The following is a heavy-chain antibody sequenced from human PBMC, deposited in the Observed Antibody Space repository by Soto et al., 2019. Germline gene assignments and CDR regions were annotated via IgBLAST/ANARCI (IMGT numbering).Heavy chain of an antibody. CDR3: ARDSRLLSYYYYGMDV. CDR2: IYSGGST. J-gene: IGHJ6*02. V-gene: IGHV3-53*01. CDR1: GFTVSSNY. Sequence: GGSLRLSCAASGFTVSSNYMSWVRQAPGKGLEWVSVIYSGGSTYYADSVKGRFTISRDNSKNTLYLQMNSLRAEDTAVYYCARDSRLLSYYYYGMDVWGQGTTVTVSS.